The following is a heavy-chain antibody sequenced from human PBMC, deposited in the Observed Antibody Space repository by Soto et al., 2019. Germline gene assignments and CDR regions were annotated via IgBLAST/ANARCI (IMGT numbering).Heavy chain of an antibody. CDR2: ISTNSGAS. CDR3: ARWRYAVATLDS. V-gene: IGHV1-2*02. CDR1: GYSFIDYY. Sequence: QVQLVQSGAEVKKPGASVKVSCRTSGYSFIDYYIHWVRQAPGQGLEWVGWISTNSGASKYADNFQGRVTMTRDRSTSTVYMELTGLISDDTAVYYCARWRYAVATLDSWGQGTLVTVSS. D-gene: IGHD5-12*01. J-gene: IGHJ4*02.